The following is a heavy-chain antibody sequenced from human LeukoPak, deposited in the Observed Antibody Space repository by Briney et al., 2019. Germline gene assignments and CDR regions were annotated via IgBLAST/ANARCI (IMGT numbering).Heavy chain of an antibody. CDR3: TTDASTYCSNGVCYTGGNFDY. J-gene: IGHJ4*02. CDR1: GFTFSSYE. D-gene: IGHD2-8*01. CDR2: IKRKTDGGTT. V-gene: IGHV3-15*01. Sequence: GGSLRLSCAASGFTFSSYEMNWVRQAPGKGLEWVGRIKRKTDGGTTDYAAPVKGRFTISRDDSKNTMYLQMNSLKTEDTAIYYCTTDASTYCSNGVCYTGGNFDYWGQGTLVTVSS.